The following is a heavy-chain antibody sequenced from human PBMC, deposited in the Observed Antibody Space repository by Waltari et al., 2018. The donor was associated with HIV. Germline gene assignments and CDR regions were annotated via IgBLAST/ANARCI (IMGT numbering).Heavy chain of an antibody. V-gene: IGHV3-23*05. J-gene: IGHJ4*02. D-gene: IGHD6-19*01. Sequence: EVHLAESGGGLVQPGESLRISCAVSGLSGATSALTLVRQAPGKGLKWGSSIGTRDNSTYYLESVGGRFLISRDDSQTTVSLQMDRLTTNDTAVYYCASEAAVSAGPLDSWGQGIAVIVSS. CDR3: ASEAAVSAGPLDS. CDR1: GLSGATSA. CDR2: IGTRDNST.